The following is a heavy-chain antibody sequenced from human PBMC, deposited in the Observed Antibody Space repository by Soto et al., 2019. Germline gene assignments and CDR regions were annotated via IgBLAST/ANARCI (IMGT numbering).Heavy chain of an antibody. CDR1: GGSISSGDYY. V-gene: IGHV4-30-4*01. CDR3: ASYTVNTYNWFDP. D-gene: IGHD4-17*01. J-gene: IGHJ5*02. CDR2: IYYSGST. Sequence: PSETLSLTCTVSGGSISSGDYYWSWIRQPPGKGLEWIGYIYYSGSTYYNPSLKSRVTISVDTSKNQFSLKLSSVTAADTAVYYCASYTVNTYNWFDPWGQGTLVTVSS.